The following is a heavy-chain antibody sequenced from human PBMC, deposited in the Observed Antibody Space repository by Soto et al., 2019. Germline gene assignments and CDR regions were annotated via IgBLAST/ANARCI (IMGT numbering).Heavy chain of an antibody. V-gene: IGHV1-18*01. CDR3: AREPAAGDWFDP. J-gene: IGHJ5*02. D-gene: IGHD6-13*01. Sequence: ASVKVSCKASGYSFTSYGITWVRQAPGQGLEWMGWINTYNGNTNYAQKLQGRVTMTTDTSTSTAYMELRSLRSDDTAVYYCAREPAAGDWFDPWGQGTLVPSPQ. CDR1: GYSFTSYG. CDR2: INTYNGNT.